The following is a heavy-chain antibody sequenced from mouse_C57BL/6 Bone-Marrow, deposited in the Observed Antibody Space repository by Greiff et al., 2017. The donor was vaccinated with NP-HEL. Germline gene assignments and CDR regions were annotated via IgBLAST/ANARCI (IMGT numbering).Heavy chain of an antibody. Sequence: QVQLKQPGAELVKPGASVKMSCKASGYTFTSYWITWVKQRPGQGLEWIGDIYPGSGSTNYNEKFKSKATLTVDTSSSTAYMQLSSLTSEDSAVYYCARYYAFYAMDYWGQGTSVTVSS. J-gene: IGHJ4*01. V-gene: IGHV1-55*01. D-gene: IGHD1-1*02. CDR2: IYPGSGST. CDR3: ARYYAFYAMDY. CDR1: GYTFTSYW.